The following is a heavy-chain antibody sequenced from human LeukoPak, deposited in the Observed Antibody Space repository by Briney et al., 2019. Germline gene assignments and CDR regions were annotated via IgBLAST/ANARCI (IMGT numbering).Heavy chain of an antibody. Sequence: HAGGSLRLSCAASGFTFSSYGMHWVRQAPGKGLEWVAVIWYDGSNKYYADSVKGRFTISRDSSKNTLYLQMNSLRAEDTAVYYCARWGFIVTHSGSSWYLDYWGQGTLVTVSS. CDR1: GFTFSSYG. D-gene: IGHD6-13*01. CDR3: ARWGFIVTHSGSSWYLDY. J-gene: IGHJ4*02. CDR2: IWYDGSNK. V-gene: IGHV3-33*01.